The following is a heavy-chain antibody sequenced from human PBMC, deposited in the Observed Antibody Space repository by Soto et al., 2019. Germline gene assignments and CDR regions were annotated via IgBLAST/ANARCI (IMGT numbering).Heavy chain of an antibody. D-gene: IGHD3-10*01. J-gene: IGHJ6*02. CDR2: INSDGSST. Sequence: EGQVVESGGGLVQPGGSLRLSCAASGFTFSSYWMHWVRQAPGKGLVWVSRINSDGSSTIYADSVKGRFTISRDNAKNTLYLQMNSLRAEDTAVYYCARAVRSGSYPYYYYGMDVWGQGTTVTVSS. V-gene: IGHV3-74*01. CDR1: GFTFSSYW. CDR3: ARAVRSGSYPYYYYGMDV.